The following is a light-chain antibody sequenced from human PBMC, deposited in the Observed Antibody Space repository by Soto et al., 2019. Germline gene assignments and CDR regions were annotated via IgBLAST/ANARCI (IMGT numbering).Light chain of an antibody. CDR2: GAS. Sequence: EIVLTQSPGTLSLSPGERATLSCMASESVSNNYLAWYQQRPGQAPRLLIYGASIRATDIPGRFSGSGSGTDFTLTISSLEPEDFAVYYCQQRSNWPLTFGGGTKVDIK. CDR3: QQRSNWPLT. J-gene: IGKJ4*01. V-gene: IGKV3D-20*02. CDR1: ESVSNNY.